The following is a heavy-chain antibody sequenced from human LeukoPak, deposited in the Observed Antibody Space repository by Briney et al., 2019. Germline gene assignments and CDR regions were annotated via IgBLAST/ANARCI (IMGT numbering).Heavy chain of an antibody. Sequence: GGSLRLSCAASGFTFSSYAMSWVRQAPGKGLEWVSAISGSGGSTYYADSVKGRFTISRDNSKNTLYLQMNSLRAEDTAVYYCAIIWVSGHWYLDLRGRGTLVIVSS. V-gene: IGHV3-23*01. J-gene: IGHJ2*01. CDR3: AIIWVSGHWYLDL. D-gene: IGHD3-10*01. CDR2: ISGSGGST. CDR1: GFTFSSYA.